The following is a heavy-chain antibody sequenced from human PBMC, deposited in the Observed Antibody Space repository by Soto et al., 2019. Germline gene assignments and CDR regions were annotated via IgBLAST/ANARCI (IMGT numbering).Heavy chain of an antibody. J-gene: IGHJ6*03. Sequence: PSETLSLTCTVSGGSISSYYWSWIRQPPGKGLEWIGYIYYSGSTNYNPSLKSRVTISVDTSKNQFSLKLSSVTAADTAVYYCARLSDGSGRAALPYYYYYTGDWGKGSTVTVSS. CDR2: IYYSGST. CDR1: GGSISSYY. V-gene: IGHV4-59*08. CDR3: ARLSDGSGRAALPYYYYYTGD. D-gene: IGHD3-10*01.